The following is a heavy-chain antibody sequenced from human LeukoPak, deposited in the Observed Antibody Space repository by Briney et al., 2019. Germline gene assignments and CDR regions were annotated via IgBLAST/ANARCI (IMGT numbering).Heavy chain of an antibody. CDR3: ARRRDGYNPFDY. V-gene: IGHV3-30-3*01. CDR2: ISYDGSNK. D-gene: IGHD5-24*01. CDR1: GFTFSSYA. J-gene: IGHJ4*02. Sequence: GGSLRLSCAASGFTFSSYAMHWVRQAPGKGLEWVAVISYDGSNKYYADSVKGRFTISRDNAKKSLYLQMNSLRAEDTAVYYCARRRDGYNPFDYWGQGTLVTVSS.